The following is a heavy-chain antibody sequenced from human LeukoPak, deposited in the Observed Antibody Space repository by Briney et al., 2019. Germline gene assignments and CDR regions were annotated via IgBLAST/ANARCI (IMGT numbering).Heavy chain of an antibody. D-gene: IGHD3-22*01. J-gene: IGHJ4*02. V-gene: IGHV3-66*04. CDR3: ASQYYYDNSGYPV. CDR1: GFTVSSNY. CDR2: IYSGGDT. Sequence: GGSLRLSCAASGFTVSSNYMSWVRQAPGKGLEWVSIIYSGGDTYYADSVKGRFTISRDNSKNTLYLQMNSLRAEDTAVYYCASQYYYDNSGYPVWGQGTLVTVSS.